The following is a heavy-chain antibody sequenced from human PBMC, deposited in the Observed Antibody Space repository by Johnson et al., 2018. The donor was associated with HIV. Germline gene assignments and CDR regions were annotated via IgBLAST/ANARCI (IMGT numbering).Heavy chain of an antibody. CDR1: GFNFDDHG. Sequence: MLLVESGGGVVQPGGSLRLTCAATGFNFDDHGMSWVRQAPGKGLEWVSGIKRNGGSTGYADSVKGRFTISRDNAKNSLYLQMNSLKTEDTAVYYCTTCSRSGAFDIWGQGTMVTVSS. D-gene: IGHD6-13*01. J-gene: IGHJ3*02. V-gene: IGHV3-20*04. CDR2: IKRNGGST. CDR3: TTCSRSGAFDI.